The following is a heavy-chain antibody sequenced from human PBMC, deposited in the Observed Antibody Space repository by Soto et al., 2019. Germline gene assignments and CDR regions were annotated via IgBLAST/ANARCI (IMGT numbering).Heavy chain of an antibody. CDR2: ISDTGGDT. D-gene: IGHD2-2*01. CDR1: GFTFSTNA. CDR3: SKDRGSQGCCSITTCLDDD. J-gene: IGHJ4*02. Sequence: PWGSLRLSCAASGFTFSTNAMSWFRQAPGKGLEWVSSISDTGGDTYYAVSVKGRFTISRDNSKNTLYLQMNNVRAEDTAVYYCSKDRGSQGCCSITTCLDDDWGQGT. V-gene: IGHV3-23*01.